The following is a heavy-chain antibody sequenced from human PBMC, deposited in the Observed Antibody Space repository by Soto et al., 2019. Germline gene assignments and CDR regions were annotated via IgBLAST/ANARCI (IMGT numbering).Heavy chain of an antibody. CDR2: ISAYNGNT. V-gene: IGHV1-18*01. Sequence: QVQLVQSGAEVKKPGASVKVSCKASGYTFTSYGISWVRQAPGQGLEWMGWISAYNGNTNYAQKLQGRVTMTTDTSTSTAYMELRSLRSDDTAVYYCASLVPIVGATPPLDYWGQGTLVTVSS. D-gene: IGHD1-26*01. CDR1: GYTFTSYG. J-gene: IGHJ4*02. CDR3: ASLVPIVGATPPLDY.